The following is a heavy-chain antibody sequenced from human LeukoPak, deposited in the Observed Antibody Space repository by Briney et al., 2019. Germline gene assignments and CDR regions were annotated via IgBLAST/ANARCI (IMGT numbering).Heavy chain of an antibody. Sequence: PGGSLRLSCAASGFTFSSYAMHWVRQAPGKGLEWVAFIRYDGSNKYYADSVKGRFTISRDNSKNTLYLQMNSLRAEDTAVYYCARAGVQQQLVPVYFDYWGQGTLVTVSS. D-gene: IGHD6-13*01. J-gene: IGHJ4*02. V-gene: IGHV3-30*02. CDR2: IRYDGSNK. CDR1: GFTFSSYA. CDR3: ARAGVQQQLVPVYFDY.